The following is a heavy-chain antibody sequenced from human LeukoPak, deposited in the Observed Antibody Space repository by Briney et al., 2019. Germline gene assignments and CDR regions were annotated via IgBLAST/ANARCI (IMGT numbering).Heavy chain of an antibody. CDR1: GFTLSNYW. Sequence: PGGTLRLSCAASGFTLSNYWMHWVRQAPGKGLVWVSRISSDGTDTIYADSVKGRFTISRDNAKNTLYLQMNSLRAEDTAVYYCARVHYGDYVDYWGQGTLVTVSS. J-gene: IGHJ4*02. V-gene: IGHV3-74*01. D-gene: IGHD4-17*01. CDR2: ISSDGTDT. CDR3: ARVHYGDYVDY.